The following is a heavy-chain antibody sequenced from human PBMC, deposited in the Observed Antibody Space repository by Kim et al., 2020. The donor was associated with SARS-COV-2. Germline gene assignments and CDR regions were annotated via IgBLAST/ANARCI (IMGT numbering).Heavy chain of an antibody. D-gene: IGHD1-20*01. CDR2: ISSRSETI. J-gene: IGHJ4*02. Sequence: GGSLRLSCAASGFTFSSYRMNWVRQAPGKGLEWVSFISSRSETIYYADSVKGRFTMSRDDAKNSLYLQLNSLRDDDTAVYYCARDYDWMFDYWGQGTLVTVSS. CDR3: ARDYDWMFDY. CDR1: GFTFSSYR. V-gene: IGHV3-48*02.